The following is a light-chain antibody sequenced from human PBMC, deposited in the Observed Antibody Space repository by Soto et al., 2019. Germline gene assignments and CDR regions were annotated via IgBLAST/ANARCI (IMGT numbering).Light chain of an antibody. Sequence: QSVLTQPASVSGSPGQSITISCTGTSSDVGGYNYVSWYQQHPGKAPELMIYEVSNRPSGVSNRFSGSKSGHTASLTISGLQAEDEADYYCSSYTSSSSYVFGNGTKVTVL. J-gene: IGLJ1*01. CDR2: EVS. V-gene: IGLV2-14*01. CDR3: SSYTSSSSYV. CDR1: SSDVGGYNY.